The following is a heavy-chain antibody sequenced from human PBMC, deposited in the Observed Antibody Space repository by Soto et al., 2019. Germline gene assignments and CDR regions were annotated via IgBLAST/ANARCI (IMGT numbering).Heavy chain of an antibody. CDR1: GGSFSGYY. J-gene: IGHJ4*02. Sequence: SETLSLTCAVYGGSFSGYYWGWIRQPPGKGLEWIGEINHSGSTTYNPSLNSRVTISVDMSKNQFSLKLTSVTAADTAVYYCARGYDFWSGYSKDHYIDYWGQGTLVTVS. CDR3: ARGYDFWSGYSKDHYIDY. CDR2: INHSGST. D-gene: IGHD3-3*01. V-gene: IGHV4-34*01.